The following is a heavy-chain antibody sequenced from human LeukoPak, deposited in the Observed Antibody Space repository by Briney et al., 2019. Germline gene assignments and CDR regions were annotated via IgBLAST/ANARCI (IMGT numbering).Heavy chain of an antibody. V-gene: IGHV4-39*07. J-gene: IGHJ5*02. D-gene: IGHD6-19*01. Sequence: PSETLSLTCTVSGGSISRIIDYWGWIRQPPGKGLEWIGSIYYSGGTFYNPSLKSRVTISVDTSKNQFSLKLSSVTAADTAVYYCARGAVLNWFDPWGQGTLVTVSS. CDR2: IYYSGGT. CDR3: ARGAVLNWFDP. CDR1: GGSISRIIDY.